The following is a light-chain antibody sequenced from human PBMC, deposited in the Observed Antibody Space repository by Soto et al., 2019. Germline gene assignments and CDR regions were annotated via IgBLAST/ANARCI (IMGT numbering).Light chain of an antibody. CDR1: SSDIGIYDF. CDR2: EVS. V-gene: IGLV2-8*01. CDR3: SAYAGTNDLGV. J-gene: IGLJ3*02. Sequence: QSALTQPPSASGSPGQSVTISCTGTSSDIGIYDFVSWYQQHPGKATKLLIYEVSKRPSGVPDRFSGSKSGNTASLTVSDLQTEDAADYYCSAYAGTNDLGVFGGGTKLTVL.